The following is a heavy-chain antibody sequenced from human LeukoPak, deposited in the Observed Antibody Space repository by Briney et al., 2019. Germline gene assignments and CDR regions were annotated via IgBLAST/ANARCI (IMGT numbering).Heavy chain of an antibody. CDR2: IKQDGSEK. CDR3: AGDPGGYSSSWYEPGY. D-gene: IGHD6-13*01. J-gene: IGHJ4*02. CDR1: GFTFSSYW. V-gene: IGHV3-7*03. Sequence: GGSLRLSCAASGFTFSSYWMSWVRQAPGKGLEWVANIKQDGSEKYYVDSVKGRFTISRDNAKNSLYLQMNSLRAEDTAVYYCAGDPGGYSSSWYEPGYWGQGTLVTVSS.